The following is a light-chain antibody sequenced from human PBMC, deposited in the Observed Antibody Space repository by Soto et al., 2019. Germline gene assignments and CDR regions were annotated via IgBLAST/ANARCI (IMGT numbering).Light chain of an antibody. Sequence: DIQMTQSPSSLSASVGDRVTITCRASQTINTYLNWYQQKPGKAPKLLIHAASSLQSGVPSRFSGSGSGTDFTLTISSLQHEHFATYYCQQSYRAPLTFGQGTKVDIK. CDR1: QTINTY. J-gene: IGKJ1*01. CDR3: QQSYRAPLT. V-gene: IGKV1-39*01. CDR2: AAS.